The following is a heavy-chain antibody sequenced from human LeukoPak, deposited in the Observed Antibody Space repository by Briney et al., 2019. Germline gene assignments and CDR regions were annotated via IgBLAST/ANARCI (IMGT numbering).Heavy chain of an antibody. J-gene: IGHJ4*02. CDR2: ISGSGGST. D-gene: IGHD3-3*01. CDR3: AKVRYDFWSGYHGYYFDY. V-gene: IGHV3-23*01. Sequence: GGSLRLSCAASGFTFSSYAMSWVRQAPGKGLEWVSAISGSGGSTYYADSVKGRFTISRDNSKNTLYLQMNSLRAEDTAVYYCAKVRYDFWSGYHGYYFDYWGQGTLVTVSS. CDR1: GFTFSSYA.